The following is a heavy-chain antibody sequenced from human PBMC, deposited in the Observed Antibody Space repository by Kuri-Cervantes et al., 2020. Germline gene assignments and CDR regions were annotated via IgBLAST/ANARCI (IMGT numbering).Heavy chain of an antibody. J-gene: IGHJ4*02. CDR2: MSYDGSNK. CDR1: GFTFSSYA. D-gene: IGHD1-26*01. CDR3: ARGSSGNYFPAYS. Sequence: GGSLRLSCAASGFTFSSYAMHWVRQAPGKGLEWVAVMSYDGSNKYYADSVKGRFTISRDNSKNTLYLQMNSLRAEDTAVYYCARGSSGNYFPAYSWGQGTLVTVSS. V-gene: IGHV3-30-3*01.